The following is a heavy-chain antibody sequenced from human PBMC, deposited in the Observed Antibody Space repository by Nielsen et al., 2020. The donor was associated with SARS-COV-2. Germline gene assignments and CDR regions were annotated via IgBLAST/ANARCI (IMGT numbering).Heavy chain of an antibody. J-gene: IGHJ5*02. CDR2: ISYDGSNK. V-gene: IGHV3-30-3*01. CDR1: GFTFSSYA. CDR3: ARDLGNAFDP. Sequence: GGSLRLSCAASGFTFSSYAMHWVRQAPGKGLEWVAVISYDGSNKYYADSVKGRFTISRDNSKNTLYLQMNSLRAEDTAVYYCARDLGNAFDPWGQGTLVTVSS. D-gene: IGHD7-27*01.